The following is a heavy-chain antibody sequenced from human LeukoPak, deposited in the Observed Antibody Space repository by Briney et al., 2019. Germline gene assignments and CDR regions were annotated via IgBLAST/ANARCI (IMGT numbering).Heavy chain of an antibody. V-gene: IGHV4-59*01. CDR1: GDSISTYY. J-gene: IGHJ5*02. Sequence: SETLSLTCTVSGDSISTYYWSWIRQPPGKGLEWIGYIYYRVTSDYNPSLKSRVTMSVDMSTTQISLKLSSVTAADTAVYYCARGGYYGSGNDFRFDPWGQGTLVTVSS. CDR2: IYYRVTS. D-gene: IGHD3-10*01. CDR3: ARGGYYGSGNDFRFDP.